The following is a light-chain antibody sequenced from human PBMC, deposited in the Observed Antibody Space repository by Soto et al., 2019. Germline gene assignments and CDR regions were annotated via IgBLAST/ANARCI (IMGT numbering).Light chain of an antibody. CDR1: SSNIGAGYD. Sequence: QAVVTQPPSVSGAPGQRVTISCTGSSSNIGAGYDVRWYQQLPGTAPKLLIYGNSNRPSGVPDRFSGSKSGTSASLAITGLQAEDEADYYCQSYDSSLSGVVFGGGTKLTVL. CDR3: QSYDSSLSGVV. J-gene: IGLJ2*01. CDR2: GNS. V-gene: IGLV1-40*01.